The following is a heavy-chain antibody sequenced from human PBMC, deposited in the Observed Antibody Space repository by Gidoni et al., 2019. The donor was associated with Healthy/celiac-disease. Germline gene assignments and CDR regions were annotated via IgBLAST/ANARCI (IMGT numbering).Heavy chain of an antibody. V-gene: IGHV3-30*18. CDR3: ERSRFDY. J-gene: IGHJ4*02. Sequence: QVQLVESGGGVVQPGRSLRLSCAASGFTFSSYGMHWVRQAPGKGLEWVAVISYDGSNKYYADSVKGRFTISRDNSKNTLYLQMNSLRAEDTAVYYCERSRFDYWGQRTLVTVSS. CDR1: GFTFSSYG. CDR2: ISYDGSNK.